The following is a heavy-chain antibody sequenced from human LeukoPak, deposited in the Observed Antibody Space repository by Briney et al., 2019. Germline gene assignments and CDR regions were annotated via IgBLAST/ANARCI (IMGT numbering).Heavy chain of an antibody. CDR2: ISYDGSNK. Sequence: GRSLRLSCAASGFTFSSYGMHWVRQAPGKGLEWVAVISYDGSNKYYADSVKGRFTISRDNSKNTLYLQMNSLRAEDTAVYYCAKGNREMATPQRKGLVYWGQGTLVTVSS. J-gene: IGHJ4*02. CDR3: AKGNREMATPQRKGLVY. D-gene: IGHD5-24*01. CDR1: GFTFSSYG. V-gene: IGHV3-30*18.